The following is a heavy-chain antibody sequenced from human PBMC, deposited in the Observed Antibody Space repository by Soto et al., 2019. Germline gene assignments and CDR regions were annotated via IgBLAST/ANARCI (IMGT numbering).Heavy chain of an antibody. J-gene: IGHJ4*02. CDR3: AKDEYYYSRSGYYIFDS. Sequence: GSLRLSCAASGFTFSDYYMSWIRQAPGKGLEWVSYISSSGSTIYYADSVKGRFTISRDNSKKTLYLQMNSLRPEDTALYYCAKDEYYYSRSGYYIFDSWGQGTLVTVSS. D-gene: IGHD3-22*01. V-gene: IGHV3-11*04. CDR1: GFTFSDYY. CDR2: ISSSGSTI.